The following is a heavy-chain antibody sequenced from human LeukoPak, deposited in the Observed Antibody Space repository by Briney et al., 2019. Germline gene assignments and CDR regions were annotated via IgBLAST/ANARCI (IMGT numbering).Heavy chain of an antibody. J-gene: IGHJ4*02. D-gene: IGHD1-26*01. CDR2: IYYSGST. Sequence: MASETLSLTCTGSGGSISSYYWSSIRHPPGKGLEWIGYIYYSGSTNYNPSLKSRVAISVDTSKHQFSLKLNSVTAADTAVYYCARDRAGATSFDYWGQGTLVTVSS. CDR3: ARDRAGATSFDY. V-gene: IGHV4-59*12. CDR1: GGSISSYY.